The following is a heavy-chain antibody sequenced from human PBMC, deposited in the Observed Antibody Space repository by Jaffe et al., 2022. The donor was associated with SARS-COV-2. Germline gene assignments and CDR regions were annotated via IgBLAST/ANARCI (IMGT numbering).Heavy chain of an antibody. J-gene: IGHJ4*02. V-gene: IGHV4-39*01. CDR1: GASVASSDYY. CDR2: VYYIGST. D-gene: IGHD3-16*01. Sequence: QLQLQESGPRLMKPSETLSLTCTVSGASVASSDYYWGWIRQPPGKGLEWIGTVYYIGSTHSNPSLRSRLTISVDSSKNQLSLELTSVTAADTAVYYCVPQRRSDDDFVWNSPFHYWGQGTLVTVSS. CDR3: VPQRRSDDDFVWNSPFHY.